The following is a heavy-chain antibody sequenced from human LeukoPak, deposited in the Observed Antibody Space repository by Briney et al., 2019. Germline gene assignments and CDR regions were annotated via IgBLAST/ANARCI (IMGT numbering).Heavy chain of an antibody. J-gene: IGHJ5*02. CDR2: IYYSGST. CDR3: ARHGAVLLWFGELSWFDP. D-gene: IGHD3-10*01. CDR1: GGSISSSSYY. V-gene: IGHV4-39*01. Sequence: KTSETLSLTCTVSGGSISSSSYYWGWIRQPPGKGLEWIGSIYYSGSTYYNPSLKSRVTISVDTSKNQFSLKLSSVTAADTAVYYCARHGAVLLWFGELSWFDPWGQGTLVTVSS.